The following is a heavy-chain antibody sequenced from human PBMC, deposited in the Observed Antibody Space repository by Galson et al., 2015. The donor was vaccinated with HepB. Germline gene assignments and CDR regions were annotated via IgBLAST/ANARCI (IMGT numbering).Heavy chain of an antibody. D-gene: IGHD5-12*01. CDR2: IIPILGIA. Sequence: SVKVSCKASGGTFSSYAISWVRQAPGQGLEWMGRIIPILGIANYAQKFQGRVTITADKSTSTAYMELSSLGSEDTAVYYCARGITGSYDWERFYDYWGQGTLVTVSS. V-gene: IGHV1-69*04. CDR1: GGTFSSYA. CDR3: ARGITGSYDWERFYDY. J-gene: IGHJ4*02.